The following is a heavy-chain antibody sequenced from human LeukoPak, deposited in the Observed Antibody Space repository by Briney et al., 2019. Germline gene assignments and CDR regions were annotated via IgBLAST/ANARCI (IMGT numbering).Heavy chain of an antibody. V-gene: IGHV3-15*01. Sequence: GGSLRLSCVASRFTFSNFWMSWVRQAPGQGLEWVGRIKNRGDGGTTDYDAAVKGRFTIARDDSKDTLFLKMDSLRTDDTAVYVCTTGVFGVLPDYSGQGALVTVSS. CDR3: TTGVFGVLPDY. CDR1: RFTFSNFW. CDR2: IKNRGDGGTT. J-gene: IGHJ4*02. D-gene: IGHD3-3*01.